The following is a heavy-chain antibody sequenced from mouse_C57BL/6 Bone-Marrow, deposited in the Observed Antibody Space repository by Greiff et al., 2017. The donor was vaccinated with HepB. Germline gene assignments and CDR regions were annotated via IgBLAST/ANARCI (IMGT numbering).Heavy chain of an antibody. Sequence: EVKLMESGGGLVQPGGSMKLSCVASGFTFSNYWMNWVRQSPEKGLEWVAQIRLKSDNYATHYAESVKGRFTISRDDSKSSVYLQMNNLRAEDTGIYYCTGHYGYFAYWGQGTLVTVSA. CDR3: TGHYGYFAY. CDR2: IRLKSDNYAT. J-gene: IGHJ3*01. D-gene: IGHD2-2*01. V-gene: IGHV6-3*01. CDR1: GFTFSNYW.